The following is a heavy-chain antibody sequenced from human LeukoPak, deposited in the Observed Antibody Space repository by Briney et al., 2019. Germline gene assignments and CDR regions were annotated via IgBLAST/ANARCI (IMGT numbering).Heavy chain of an antibody. CDR3: ARMTTVAWFDP. V-gene: IGHV4-61*01. Sequence: PSETLSLTCTVSGGSVSSGSYYWSWMRQPPGKGLVWIGYIYYSGSTNYNPSLKSRVTISVDTSKNQFSLKLSSVTAADTAVYYCARMTTVAWFDPWGQGTLVTVSS. CDR1: GGSVSSGSYY. D-gene: IGHD4-23*01. CDR2: IYYSGST. J-gene: IGHJ5*02.